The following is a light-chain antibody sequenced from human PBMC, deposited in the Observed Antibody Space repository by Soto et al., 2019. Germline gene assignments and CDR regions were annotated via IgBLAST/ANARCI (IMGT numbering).Light chain of an antibody. Sequence: DIQMTQSPSTLSGSVGDRVTITCRASQSISSNLNWYQQKPGKAPKLLIYAASTLQSGVPSRFSDSGSGTDFTLTISCLQSEDFATYYCQQYYSYPRTFGQGTKVDIK. CDR3: QQYYSYPRT. CDR1: QSISSN. J-gene: IGKJ1*01. V-gene: IGKV1-39*01. CDR2: AAS.